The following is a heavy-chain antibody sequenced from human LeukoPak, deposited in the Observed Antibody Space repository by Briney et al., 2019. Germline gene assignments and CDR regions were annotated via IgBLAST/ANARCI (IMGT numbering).Heavy chain of an antibody. D-gene: IGHD5-18*01. CDR2: ISWNSGSI. CDR1: GFTFDDYA. V-gene: IGHV3-9*03. CDR3: AKSVDTAIDYYFDY. Sequence: GGSLRLSCAASGFTFDDYAMHWVRQAPGKGLEWVSGISWNSGSIGYADSVKGRFTISRDNAKNSLYLQMNSLRAEDMALYYCAKSVDTAIDYYFDYWGQGTLVTVSS. J-gene: IGHJ4*02.